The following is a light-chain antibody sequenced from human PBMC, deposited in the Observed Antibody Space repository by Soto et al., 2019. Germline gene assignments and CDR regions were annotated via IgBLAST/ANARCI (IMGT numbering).Light chain of an antibody. J-gene: IGKJ1*01. CDR1: ESIDNW. CDR3: QQYHTDWT. CDR2: AAS. V-gene: IGKV1-5*01. Sequence: DIQMTHSPSTLSASVVDRVTITCRASESIDNWLAWYQQKPGKAPKLLIFAASTLVRGVPSRFSGRGSGTEFTLTISSLQANDYATFYCQQYHTDWTFGQGTKVDIK.